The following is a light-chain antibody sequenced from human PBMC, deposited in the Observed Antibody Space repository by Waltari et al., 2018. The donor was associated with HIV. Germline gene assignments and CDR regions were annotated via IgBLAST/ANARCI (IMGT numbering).Light chain of an antibody. Sequence: EIMLTQSPGTLSLSPGERAALSCRASQSIFNYLAWYQQKPGQAPRLLIYDTSNRAAGIPARFSGGGSGTDFTLTINNLEPEDSAVYYCQQRSNWPTTFGQGTKVEIK. CDR1: QSIFNY. CDR2: DTS. J-gene: IGKJ1*01. CDR3: QQRSNWPTT. V-gene: IGKV3-11*01.